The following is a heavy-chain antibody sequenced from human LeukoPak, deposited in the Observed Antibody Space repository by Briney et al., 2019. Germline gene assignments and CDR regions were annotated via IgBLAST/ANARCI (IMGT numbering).Heavy chain of an antibody. V-gene: IGHV3-30*04. J-gene: IGHJ4*02. CDR3: ARGGYNWNPDYYFDY. CDR2: ISYDGSNK. Sequence: GGSLRLSCAASGFTFSSYAMHWVRQAPGKGLEWVAVISYDGSNKYYADSVKGRFTISRDNSKNTLYLQMNSLRAEDTAVYYCARGGYNWNPDYYFDYWGQGTLVTASS. CDR1: GFTFSSYA. D-gene: IGHD1-20*01.